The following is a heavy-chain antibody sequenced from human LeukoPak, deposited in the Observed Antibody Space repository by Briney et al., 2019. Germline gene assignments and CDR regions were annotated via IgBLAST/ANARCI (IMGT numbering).Heavy chain of an antibody. CDR1: GGSISSSSYY. V-gene: IGHV4-30-2*01. D-gene: IGHD1-26*01. J-gene: IGHJ4*02. CDR2: IYHSGST. Sequence: SETLSLTCTVSGGSISSSSYYWSWIRQPPGKGLEWIGYIYHSGSTYYNPSLKSRVTISVDRSKNQFSLKLSSVTAADTAVYYCANSPEVGAIDYWGQGTLVTVSS. CDR3: ANSPEVGAIDY.